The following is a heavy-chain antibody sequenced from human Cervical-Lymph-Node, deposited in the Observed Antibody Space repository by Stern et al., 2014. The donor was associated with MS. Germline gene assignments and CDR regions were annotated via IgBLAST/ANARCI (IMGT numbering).Heavy chain of an antibody. CDR2: IYPYDSDT. CDR1: GYSFTIYY. Sequence: MQLVQSGAEVKKPGESLKISCKLSGYSFTIYYIAWVRQMPGKGLEWMGVIYPYDSDTTYSPSFQGQFPISADKSITAAYLQWSSLRASDTAMYYCARHVQGFDYWGQGTLVTVSS. J-gene: IGHJ4*02. V-gene: IGHV5-51*01. CDR3: ARHVQGFDY.